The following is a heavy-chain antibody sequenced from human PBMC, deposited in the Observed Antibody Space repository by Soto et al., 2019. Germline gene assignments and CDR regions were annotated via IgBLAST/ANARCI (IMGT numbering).Heavy chain of an antibody. J-gene: IGHJ4*02. V-gene: IGHV4-61*01. CDR3: ARYADYGSYFDS. Sequence: PSETLSLTCTVSGGSISSGNYYWSWIRQPPGKGLEWIGYMSYSGNTNYNPSLKSRVTISVDPSKNQFSLKLDSVTAADTAMYYCARYADYGSYFDSWGQGTLVTVSS. D-gene: IGHD4-17*01. CDR2: MSYSGNT. CDR1: GGSISSGNYY.